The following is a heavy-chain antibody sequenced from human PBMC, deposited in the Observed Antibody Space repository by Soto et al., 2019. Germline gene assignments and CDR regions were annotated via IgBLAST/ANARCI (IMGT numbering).Heavy chain of an antibody. CDR1: GFTVDDYA. J-gene: IGHJ6*03. D-gene: IGHD2-15*01. Sequence: SLRLACAASGFTVDDYAMHWVRQAPGKGLEWVSGISWNSGSIGYADSVKGRFTISRDNAKNSLYLQMNSLRAEDTALYYCAKDIVCSGGSCYSGNYYYYYMDVWGKGTTVTVSS. CDR3: AKDIVCSGGSCYSGNYYYYYMDV. CDR2: ISWNSGSI. V-gene: IGHV3-9*01.